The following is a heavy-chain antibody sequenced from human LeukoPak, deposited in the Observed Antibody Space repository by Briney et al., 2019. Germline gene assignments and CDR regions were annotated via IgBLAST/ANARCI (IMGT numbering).Heavy chain of an antibody. V-gene: IGHV1-2*02. D-gene: IGHD4-23*01. Sequence: ASVEVSCKASGYTFTGYYMHWVRQAPGQGLEWMGWINPNSGGTNYAQKFQGRVTMTRDTSISTAYMELSRLRSVDKAVYYCARGDGGNSDFDYWGQGTLVTVSS. J-gene: IGHJ4*02. CDR3: ARGDGGNSDFDY. CDR2: INPNSGGT. CDR1: GYTFTGYY.